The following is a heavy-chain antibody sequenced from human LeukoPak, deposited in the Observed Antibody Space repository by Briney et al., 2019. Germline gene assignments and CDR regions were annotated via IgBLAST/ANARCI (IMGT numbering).Heavy chain of an antibody. CDR1: GYTFNTYG. CDR2: INTKTGNP. D-gene: IGHD3-22*01. V-gene: IGHV7-4-1*02. J-gene: IGHJ5*02. Sequence: ASVKVSCKPSGYTFNTYGVNWVRQAPGQGLEWMGWINTKTGNPTYAQGFTGRFVFSLDTSVTTAYLQISSLKAEDTAVYYCARDVGYYDSSGYYLGWFDPWGQGTLVTVSS. CDR3: ARDVGYYDSSGYYLGWFDP.